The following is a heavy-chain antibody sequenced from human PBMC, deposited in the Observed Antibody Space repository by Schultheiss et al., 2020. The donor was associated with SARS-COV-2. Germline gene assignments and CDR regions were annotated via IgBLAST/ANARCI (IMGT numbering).Heavy chain of an antibody. CDR1: GFTVSSNY. V-gene: IGHV3-66*01. CDR3: TTGDLTVADNNYYGLDV. CDR2: IYSGGST. J-gene: IGHJ6*02. D-gene: IGHD2-15*01. Sequence: GGSLRLSCAASGFTVSSNYMSWVRQAPGKGLEWVSVIYSGGSTYYADSVKGRFTISRDNSKNTLYLQMNSLRAEDTAVYYCTTGDLTVADNNYYGLDVWGQGTTVTVSS.